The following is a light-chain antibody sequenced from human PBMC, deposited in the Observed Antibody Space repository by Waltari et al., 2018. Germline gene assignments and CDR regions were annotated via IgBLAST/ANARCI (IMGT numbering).Light chain of an antibody. CDR1: PSVGGGD. V-gene: IGKV3-20*01. Sequence: EIVLTQSPGSLSLSPGERATLSCRATPSVGGGDLAWYQQKPGQAPRLLIYETSDRVTSLPDRFSGSGSGTLFTLTISRLEPEDFAVYYCQQYDSSPWTFGRGTRLEI. CDR3: QQYDSSPWT. CDR2: ETS. J-gene: IGKJ4*01.